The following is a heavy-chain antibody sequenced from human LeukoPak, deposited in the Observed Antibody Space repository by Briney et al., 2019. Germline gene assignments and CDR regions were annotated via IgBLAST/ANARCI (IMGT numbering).Heavy chain of an antibody. D-gene: IGHD3-10*01. CDR2: ISGSGNTM. V-gene: IGHV3-48*03. J-gene: IGHJ4*02. CDR3: ARTPNYGSGSYDY. CDR1: GFTFSSYE. Sequence: GGSLRLSCAASGFTFSSYEMNWVRQAPGKGLEWVSYISGSGNTMYHADSVKGRFTISRDNAKNSLYLQMNSLRAEDTALYYCARTPNYGSGSYDYWGQGTLVTVSS.